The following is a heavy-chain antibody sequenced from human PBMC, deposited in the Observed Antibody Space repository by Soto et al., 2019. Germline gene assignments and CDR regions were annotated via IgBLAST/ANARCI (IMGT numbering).Heavy chain of an antibody. CDR2: FSLSGTT. CDR3: ARGMTPPGAPAWYYFDS. D-gene: IGHD2-8*02. CDR1: GSSIAGSSY. J-gene: IGHJ4*02. Sequence: SETLSLTCRVSGSSIAGSSYWSWIRQPAGKGLEWIGRFSLSGTTNYSPSLRSRVTMSADVSKNQFSLRLTSVTAADTALYYCARGMTPPGAPAWYYFDSWGQGTLVTVSS. V-gene: IGHV4-4*07.